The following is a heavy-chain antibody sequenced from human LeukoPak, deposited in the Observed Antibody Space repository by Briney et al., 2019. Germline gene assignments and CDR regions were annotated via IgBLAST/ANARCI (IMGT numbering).Heavy chain of an antibody. J-gene: IGHJ5*02. Sequence: GGSLRLSCAASGFTFSSYGMHWVRQAPGKGLEWVAVIWYDGSNKYYADSVKGRFTISRDNSKNTLYLQMNSLRAEDTAVYYCARDSSGYYGRFDWFDPWGQGTLVTVSS. CDR3: ARDSSGYYGRFDWFDP. D-gene: IGHD3-22*01. CDR1: GFTFSSYG. CDR2: IWYDGSNK. V-gene: IGHV3-33*01.